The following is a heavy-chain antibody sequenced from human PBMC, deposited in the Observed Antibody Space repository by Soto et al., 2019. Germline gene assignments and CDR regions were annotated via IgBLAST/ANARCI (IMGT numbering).Heavy chain of an antibody. Sequence: QVQLVQSGAEVKRPGASGKISCETSGYSFTSYYIQWVRQAPGQGLEWMGTINPSDGRTSYAQNLQGSVTLTRDPSTNTVDMDLSSLRSEDTAVYYCARKGTYGSRHDALDIWGQGTMVIVSS. J-gene: IGHJ3*02. CDR1: GYSFTSYY. CDR2: INPSDGRT. CDR3: ARKGTYGSRHDALDI. V-gene: IGHV1-46*01. D-gene: IGHD2-2*01.